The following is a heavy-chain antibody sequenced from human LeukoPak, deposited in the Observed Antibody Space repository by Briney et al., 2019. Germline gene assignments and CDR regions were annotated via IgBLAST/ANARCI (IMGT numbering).Heavy chain of an antibody. CDR3: AAHYYDSSGYGPDAFDI. CDR2: INHSGST. J-gene: IGHJ3*02. CDR1: GGSFSGYY. V-gene: IGHV4-34*01. Sequence: PSETLSLTCAVYGGSFSGYYWSWIRQPPGKGLEWIGEINHSGSTNYNPSLKSRVTRSVDTSKNQFSLKLSSVTAADTAGYYCAAHYYDSSGYGPDAFDIWGQGTMVTVSS. D-gene: IGHD3-22*01.